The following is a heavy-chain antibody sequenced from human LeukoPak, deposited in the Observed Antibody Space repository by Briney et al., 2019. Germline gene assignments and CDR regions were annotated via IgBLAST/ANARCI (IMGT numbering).Heavy chain of an antibody. Sequence: SETLSLTCTISGGSISSYYWSWIRQPPGKGLEWIGYIYYSGSTNYNPSLKSRVTISVDTSKNQFSLKLSSVTAADTAVYYCARVLLVQEAFDIWGQGTMVTVSS. J-gene: IGHJ3*02. CDR2: IYYSGST. D-gene: IGHD2-15*01. CDR3: ARVLLVQEAFDI. CDR1: GGSISSYY. V-gene: IGHV4-59*01.